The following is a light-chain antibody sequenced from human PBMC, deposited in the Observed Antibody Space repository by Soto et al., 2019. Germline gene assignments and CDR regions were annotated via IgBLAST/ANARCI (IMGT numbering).Light chain of an antibody. CDR1: QSISSY. J-gene: IGKJ1*01. CDR3: QQSYSTPPWT. CDR2: AAS. Sequence: EIQMTQTPYTLSASVVDRVTISFRSSQSISSYLNWYQQKPGKAPKLLIYAASSLQSGVPSRFSGSGSGTDFTLTISSLQPEDFATYYCQQSYSTPPWTFGQGTKVDIK. V-gene: IGKV1-39*01.